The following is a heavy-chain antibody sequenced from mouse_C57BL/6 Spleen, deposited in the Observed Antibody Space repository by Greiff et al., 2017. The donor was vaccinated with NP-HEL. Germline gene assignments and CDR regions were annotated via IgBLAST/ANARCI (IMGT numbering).Heavy chain of an antibody. V-gene: IGHV1-69*01. CDR3: ARGYGSSYDY. CDR1: GYTFTSYW. J-gene: IGHJ2*01. D-gene: IGHD1-1*01. Sequence: QVQLQQPGAELVMPGASVKLSCKASGYTFTSYWMHWVKHRPGQGLEWIGEIDPSDSYTNYNQKFKGKSTLTVDKSSSTAYMQLSSLTSEDSAVYYCARGYGSSYDYWGQGTTLTVSS. CDR2: IDPSDSYT.